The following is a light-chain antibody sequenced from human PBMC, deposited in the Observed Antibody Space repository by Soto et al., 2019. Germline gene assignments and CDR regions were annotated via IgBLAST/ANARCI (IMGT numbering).Light chain of an antibody. V-gene: IGLV2-8*01. CDR1: SSDVGGYNY. CDR3: SSYAGSNNGDVV. CDR2: EVS. J-gene: IGLJ2*01. Sequence: QSALTQPPSASGSPGQSVTISCTGTSSDVGGYNYVSWYQQHPGKAPKLMIYEVSKRPSGVPDRFSGSKSGNTASLTVSGLQAEDEADYYFSSYAGSNNGDVVFGGGTQLTVL.